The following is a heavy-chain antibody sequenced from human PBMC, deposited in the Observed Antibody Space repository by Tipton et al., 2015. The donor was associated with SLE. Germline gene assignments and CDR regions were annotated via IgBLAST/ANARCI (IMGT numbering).Heavy chain of an antibody. J-gene: IGHJ4*02. D-gene: IGHD1-1*01. CDR2: IYNSGIA. CDR1: GDSFSSGSSS. V-gene: IGHV4-61*02. Sequence: TLSLTCTVSGDSFSSGSSSWNWVRRPAGKGLEWIGLIYNSGIANYNPSLQSRVTLSVDMSKNQFSLRLSSVTAADTAIYYCARQSHDVPHTAAFDYWGQGTLVTVSS. CDR3: ARQSHDVPHTAAFDY.